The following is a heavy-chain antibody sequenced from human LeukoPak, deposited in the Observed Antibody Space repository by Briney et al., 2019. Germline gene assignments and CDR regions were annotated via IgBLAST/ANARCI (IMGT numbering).Heavy chain of an antibody. J-gene: IGHJ4*02. D-gene: IGHD3-22*01. CDR3: ATDDYDSAVYSY. Sequence: PSETLSLTCTVSGGSIRSSYWSWFGQPAGKGLEWIGRIYTSGSTNYNPSLKSRVTMSLDTSKNHFSLNLRSVTAADTAVYFCATDDYDSAVYSYWGQGTLVTVSS. CDR2: IYTSGST. CDR1: GGSIRSSY. V-gene: IGHV4-4*07.